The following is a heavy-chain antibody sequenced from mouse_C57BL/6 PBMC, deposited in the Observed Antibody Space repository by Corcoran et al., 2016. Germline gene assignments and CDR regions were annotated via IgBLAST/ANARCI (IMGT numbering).Heavy chain of an antibody. V-gene: IGHV1-26*01. J-gene: IGHJ4*01. D-gene: IGHD1-1*01. CDR2: INPNNGGT. CDR1: GYTFTDYY. CDR3: ARFPTVVPNYAMDY. Sequence: EVQLQQSGPELVKPGASVKISCKASGYTFTDYYMNWVKQSHGKSIEWIGDINPNNGGTSYNQKFKGKATLTVDKSSSTAYMELRSLTSEDSAVYYCARFPTVVPNYAMDYWGQGTSVTVAS.